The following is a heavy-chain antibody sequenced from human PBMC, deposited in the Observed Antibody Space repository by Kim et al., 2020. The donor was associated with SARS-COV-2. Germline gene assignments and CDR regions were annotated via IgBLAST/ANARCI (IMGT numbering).Heavy chain of an antibody. CDR2: IYYSGST. CDR3: ARAGESGWFRVISGMDV. D-gene: IGHD3-10*01. J-gene: IGHJ6*02. Sequence: SETLSLTCTVSGGSISSHYCSWIRQPPGKGLEWIGYIYYSGSTNYNSSLKSRVTISVDTSKNQLSLKLSSVTAADTAVYYCARAGESGWFRVISGMDVWGQGTTVTVS. V-gene: IGHV4-59*11. CDR1: GGSISSHY.